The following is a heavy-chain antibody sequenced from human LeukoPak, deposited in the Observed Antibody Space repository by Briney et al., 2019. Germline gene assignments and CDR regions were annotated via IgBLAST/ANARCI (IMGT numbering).Heavy chain of an antibody. CDR2: IRSKAYGGTT. V-gene: IGHV3-49*04. CDR1: GFTFGDYA. Sequence: SLRLSCTASGFTFGDYAMSWVRQATGKGLEWVGFIRSKAYGGTTEYAASVKGRFTISRDDSKSIAYLQMNSLKTEDTAVYYCTREYDFWSGYSYFDYWGQGTLVTVSS. CDR3: TREYDFWSGYSYFDY. J-gene: IGHJ4*02. D-gene: IGHD3-3*01.